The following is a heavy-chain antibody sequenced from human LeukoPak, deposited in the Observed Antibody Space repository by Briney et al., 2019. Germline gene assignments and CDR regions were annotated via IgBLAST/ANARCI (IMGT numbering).Heavy chain of an antibody. V-gene: IGHV3-53*01. J-gene: IGHJ4*02. CDR1: GFTVSSNY. CDR3: AKDTSGYVWGSAGY. D-gene: IGHD3-16*01. CDR2: IYSGGST. Sequence: GGSLRLSCAASGFTVSSNYMSWVRQAPGKGLEWVSVIYSGGSTYYADSVKGRFTISRDNSKNTLYLQMNSLRAEDTAVYYCAKDTSGYVWGSAGYWGQGTLVTVSS.